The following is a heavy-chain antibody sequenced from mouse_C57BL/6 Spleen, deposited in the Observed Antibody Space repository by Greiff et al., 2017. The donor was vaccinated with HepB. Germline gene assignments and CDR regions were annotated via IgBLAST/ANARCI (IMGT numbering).Heavy chain of an antibody. J-gene: IGHJ4*01. V-gene: IGHV14-3*01. CDR2: IDPANGNT. CDR3: ARDDYYAMDY. CDR1: GFNIKNTY. Sequence: VQLQQSVAELVRPGASVKLSCTASGFNIKNTYMNWVKQRPEQGLEWIGRIDPANGNTKYAPKFQGKATITADTSSNTAYLQLSSLTSEDTAIYYCARDDYYAMDYWGQGTSVTVSS.